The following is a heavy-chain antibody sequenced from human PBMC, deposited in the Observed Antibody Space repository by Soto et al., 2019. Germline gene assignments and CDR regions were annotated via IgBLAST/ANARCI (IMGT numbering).Heavy chain of an antibody. CDR3: AKDPHYRRNYYGSGSYDFDY. CDR1: GGTFSSYA. Sequence: SVKVSCKASGGTFSSYAISWVRQAPGQGLEWMGGIIPIFGTANYAQKFQGRVTITADESTSTAYMELNSLRAEDTAVYYCAKDPHYRRNYYGSGSYDFDYWGQGTLVTVSS. CDR2: IIPIFGTA. J-gene: IGHJ4*02. D-gene: IGHD3-10*01. V-gene: IGHV1-69*13.